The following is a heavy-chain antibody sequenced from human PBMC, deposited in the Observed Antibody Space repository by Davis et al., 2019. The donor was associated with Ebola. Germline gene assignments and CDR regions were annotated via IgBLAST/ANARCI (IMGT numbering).Heavy chain of an antibody. V-gene: IGHV3-23*01. CDR2: ITDSGTNS. CDR3: ARDSSGFDP. CDR1: GFTFSNSA. Sequence: GESLKISCAASGFTFSNSAMTWVRQAPGKGLEWVSGITDSGTNSYYADSVKGRFTFSRDNSKNTLYLQMNSLRAEDTAVYYCARDSSGFDPWGQGTLVTVSS. J-gene: IGHJ5*02.